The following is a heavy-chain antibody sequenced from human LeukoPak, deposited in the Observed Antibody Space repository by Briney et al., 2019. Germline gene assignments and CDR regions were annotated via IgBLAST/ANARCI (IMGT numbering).Heavy chain of an antibody. D-gene: IGHD1-26*01. CDR3: AKVAVGVTKSFDY. CDR1: SYSISSGYY. Sequence: SETLSLTCAVSSYSISSGYYWGWIRQPPGKGLEWIGSFYHSGITYYNPSPKSRVTISVDTSKNQFSLKLRSVTAADTAVYYCAKVAVGVTKSFDYWGQGTLVTVSS. CDR2: FYHSGIT. J-gene: IGHJ4*02. V-gene: IGHV4-38-2*01.